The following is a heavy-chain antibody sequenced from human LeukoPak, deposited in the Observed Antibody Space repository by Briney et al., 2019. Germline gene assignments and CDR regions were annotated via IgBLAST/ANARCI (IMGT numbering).Heavy chain of an antibody. CDR3: ARGYSYPFP. CDR2: IKQDGSEK. J-gene: IGHJ5*02. D-gene: IGHD5-18*01. Sequence: GGSLRLSCAASGFTFSSYAMSWVRQAPGKGLEWVANIKQDGSEKYYVDSVKGRFTISRDDAKNSLYLQMNSLRAEDTAVYYCARGYSYPFPWGQGTLVTVSS. CDR1: GFTFSSYA. V-gene: IGHV3-7*03.